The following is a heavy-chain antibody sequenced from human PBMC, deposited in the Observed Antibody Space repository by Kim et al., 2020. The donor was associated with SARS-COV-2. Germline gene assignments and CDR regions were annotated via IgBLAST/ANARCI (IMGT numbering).Heavy chain of an antibody. V-gene: IGHV3-48*03. CDR3: ARERSDRAFDI. Sequence: GGSLRLSCAASGFTFSTSEMNWVRQAPGKGLEWVSYINSPARTIFYADSVLGRFTISRDNAKNSLYLQMNSLRADDTAVYYCARERSDRAFDIWGQGAMVTVSS. D-gene: IGHD3-22*01. J-gene: IGHJ3*02. CDR1: GFTFSTSE. CDR2: INSPARTI.